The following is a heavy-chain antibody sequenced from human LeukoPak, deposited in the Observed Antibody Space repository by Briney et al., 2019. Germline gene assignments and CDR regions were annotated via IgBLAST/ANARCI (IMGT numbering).Heavy chain of an antibody. CDR1: GGSFSGYY. V-gene: IGHV4-34*01. CDR3: ARGDKRYYYDSSGVDY. J-gene: IGHJ4*02. D-gene: IGHD3-22*01. Sequence: PSETLSLTCAVDGGSFSGYYWSGIRQPPGKGREWIGEINHSGSTNYNPSLKSRVTISVDTSKNQFSLKLSSVTAADTAVYYCARGDKRYYYDSSGVDYWGQGTLVTVSS. CDR2: INHSGST.